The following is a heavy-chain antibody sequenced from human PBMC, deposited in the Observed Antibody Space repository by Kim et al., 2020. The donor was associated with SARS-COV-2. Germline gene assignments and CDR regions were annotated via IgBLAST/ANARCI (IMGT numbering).Heavy chain of an antibody. D-gene: IGHD1-1*01. CDR3: ARATFHDHMDV. CDR2: IYYSGST. CDR1: GGSISSGGYY. Sequence: SETLSLTCTVSGGSISSGGYYWSWIRQHPGKGLEWIGYIYYSGSTYYNPYLKSRVTISVDTSKNQFSLKLSSVTAADTAVYYCARATFHDHMDVWGQGTTETVSS. J-gene: IGHJ6*02. V-gene: IGHV4-31*03.